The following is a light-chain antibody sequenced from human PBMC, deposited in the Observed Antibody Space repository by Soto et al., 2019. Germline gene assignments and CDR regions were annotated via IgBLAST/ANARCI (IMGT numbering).Light chain of an antibody. CDR2: DVS. Sequence: QSVLTQPASVSGSPGQSITISCTGTSSDVGGYNYVSWYQQHPGKAPKLMIYDVSNRPSGVSNRFSGSKSGNTASLTISGLQAEDESDYYCSSYTSSSTVVFAGGTKLTLL. CDR1: SSDVGGYNY. J-gene: IGLJ2*01. CDR3: SSYTSSSTVV. V-gene: IGLV2-14*01.